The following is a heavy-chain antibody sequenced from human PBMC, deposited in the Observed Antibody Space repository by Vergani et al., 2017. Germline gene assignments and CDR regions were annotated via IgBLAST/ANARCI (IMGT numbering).Heavy chain of an antibody. V-gene: IGHV4-38-2*02. Sequence: QVKLQESGPGLVKPSETLSLTCTVSGYSISSGYYWGWIRQPPGKGLEWIGSIYHSGSTYYNPSLKSRVTISVDTSKNQFSLKLSSVTAADTAVYYCARGDYDSSGYAYWGQGTLVTVSS. J-gene: IGHJ4*02. D-gene: IGHD3-22*01. CDR1: GYSISSGYY. CDR3: ARGDYDSSGYAY. CDR2: IYHSGST.